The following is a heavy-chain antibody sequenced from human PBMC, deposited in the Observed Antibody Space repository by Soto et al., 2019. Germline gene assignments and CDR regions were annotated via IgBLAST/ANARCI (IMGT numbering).Heavy chain of an antibody. CDR1: GGSIRSYN. J-gene: IGHJ5*02. CDR3: ARRAVVAVTGSLDNWLDP. CDR2: VYNSGST. Sequence: SETLSLTCTVSGGSIRSYNWNWIRQPPGKGLEWIGYVYNSGSTNYNPSLKSRVTISVDTSKNQFSLKLNSVTAADTAVYYCARRAVVAVTGSLDNWLDPWGQGILVT. D-gene: IGHD2-21*01. V-gene: IGHV4-59*01.